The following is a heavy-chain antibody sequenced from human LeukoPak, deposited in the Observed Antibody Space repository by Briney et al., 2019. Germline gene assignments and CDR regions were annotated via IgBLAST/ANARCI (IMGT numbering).Heavy chain of an antibody. V-gene: IGHV3-21*01. CDR3: AIQPLYCSSTSCYWAYYYYGMDV. CDR2: ISSSSSYI. Sequence: GGSLRLSCAASGFTFSSYSMNWVRQAPGKGLEWVSSISSSSSYIYYADSVKGRFTISRDNAKNSLYLQMNSLRAEDTAVYYCAIQPLYCSSTSCYWAYYYYGMDVWGQGTTVTVSS. CDR1: GFTFSSYS. D-gene: IGHD2-2*01. J-gene: IGHJ6*02.